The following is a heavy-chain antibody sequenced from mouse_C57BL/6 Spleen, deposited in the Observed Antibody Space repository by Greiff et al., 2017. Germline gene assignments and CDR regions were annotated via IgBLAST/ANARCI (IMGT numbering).Heavy chain of an antibody. J-gene: IGHJ3*01. Sequence: VQLQQPGAELVKPGASVKMSCKASGYTFTSYWITWVKQRPGQGLEWIGDIYPGSGSTNDHEKFKSKATLTVDTSSSTAYMQLSSLTSEDSAVYYCARDYYSNSTWFAYWGQGTLVTVSA. CDR2: IYPGSGST. CDR3: ARDYYSNSTWFAY. D-gene: IGHD2-5*01. V-gene: IGHV1-55*01. CDR1: GYTFTSYW.